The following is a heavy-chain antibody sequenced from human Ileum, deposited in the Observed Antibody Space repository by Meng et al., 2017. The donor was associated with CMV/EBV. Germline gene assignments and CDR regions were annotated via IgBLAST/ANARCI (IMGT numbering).Heavy chain of an antibody. CDR3: ARGATTTLFHYYKEMDV. V-gene: IGHV1-2*02. D-gene: IGHD1-14*01. J-gene: IGHJ6*02. Sequence: ASVKVSCKASGYTLSVYYIHWVRQAPGQGLEWLGWINPNNGATAYAEKFQSRVTLTRDTSIDTAYMELSRLTSDDTAVYYCARGATTTLFHYYKEMDVWGQETTVTVSS. CDR2: INPNNGAT. CDR1: GYTLSVYY.